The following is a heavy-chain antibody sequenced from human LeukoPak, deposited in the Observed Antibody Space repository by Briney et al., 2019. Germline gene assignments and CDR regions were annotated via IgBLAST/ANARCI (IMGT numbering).Heavy chain of an antibody. J-gene: IGHJ6*02. CDR3: ARDLINYYGSGSSSYYYYYGMDV. CDR2: INPNSGGT. V-gene: IGHV1-2*02. Sequence: ASVKVSCKASGYTFTGYYMHWVRQAPGQGLEWMGWINPNSGGTNYAQKFQGRVTMTRDTSISTAYMELSRLRSDDTAVYYCARDLINYYGSGSSSYYYYYGMDVWGQGTTVTVSS. D-gene: IGHD3-10*01. CDR1: GYTFTGYY.